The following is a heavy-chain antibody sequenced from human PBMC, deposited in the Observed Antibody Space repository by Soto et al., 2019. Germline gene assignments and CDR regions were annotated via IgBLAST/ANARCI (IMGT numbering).Heavy chain of an antibody. J-gene: IGHJ4*02. CDR2: IYAGDSDT. CDR1: GYSFPTYW. Sequence: GESLKISCKGSGYSFPTYWIGWVRQMPGKGLEWMGIIYAGDSDTRYSPSFQGQVTISADKSISTAYLQWSSLKASDSAMYYCARTNYGSGTYAIDYWGQGTLVTVSS. CDR3: ARTNYGSGTYAIDY. V-gene: IGHV5-51*01. D-gene: IGHD3-10*01.